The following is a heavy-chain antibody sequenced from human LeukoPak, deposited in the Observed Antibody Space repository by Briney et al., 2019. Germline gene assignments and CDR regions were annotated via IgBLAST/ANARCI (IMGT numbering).Heavy chain of an antibody. J-gene: IGHJ4*02. CDR3: ARDTTTMVRGVINGFDY. CDR2: IYYSGST. Sequence: SSETLSLTCTVSGGSISSYYWSWIRQPPGKGLEWIGYIYYSGSTYYNPSLKSRVTISVDTSKNQFSLKLSSVTAADTAVYYCARDTTTMVRGVINGFDYWGQGTLVTVSS. V-gene: IGHV4-59*12. D-gene: IGHD3-10*01. CDR1: GGSISSYY.